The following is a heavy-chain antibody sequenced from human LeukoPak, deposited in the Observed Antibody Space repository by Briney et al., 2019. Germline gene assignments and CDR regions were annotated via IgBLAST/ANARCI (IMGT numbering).Heavy chain of an antibody. D-gene: IGHD3-22*01. J-gene: IGHJ4*02. V-gene: IGHV3-33*01. CDR2: MWSDGRSK. CDR3: ARDADTSSHYSNFDY. CDR1: GFTFSSYG. Sequence: PGGSLRLSCAASGFTFSSYGMHWVRQAPGKGLEWVAVMWSDGRSKYFADSVKGRFTISRDNSRNTLYLQMNSLRGEDTAVYFCARDADTSSHYSNFDYWGQGTLVTVSS.